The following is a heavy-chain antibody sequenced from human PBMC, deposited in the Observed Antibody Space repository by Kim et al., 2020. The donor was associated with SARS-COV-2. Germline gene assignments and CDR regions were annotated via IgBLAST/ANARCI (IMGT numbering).Heavy chain of an antibody. CDR1: GYTFTSYD. CDR3: ARGPYGYYGMDV. CDR2: MNPNSGNT. Sequence: ASVKVSCKASGYTFTSYDINWVRQATGQGLEWMGWMNPNSGNTGYAQKFQGRVTMTRNTSISTAYMELSSLRSEDTAVYYCARGPYGYYGMDVWGQGTTVTVSS. J-gene: IGHJ6*02. V-gene: IGHV1-8*01. D-gene: IGHD3-10*01.